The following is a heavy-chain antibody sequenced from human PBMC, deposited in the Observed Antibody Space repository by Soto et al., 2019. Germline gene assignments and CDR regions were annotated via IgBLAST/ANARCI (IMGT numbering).Heavy chain of an antibody. J-gene: IGHJ3*02. CDR3: ARDPRVTTVTGDAFDI. V-gene: IGHV4-4*07. CDR1: GGSIGTHY. CDR2: VYISGST. Sequence: QVQLQESGPGLVKPSETLSLTCTVSGGSIGTHYWNWIRQPAGKGLEWIGRVYISGSTDYNPSVKSRVSLSVDTSKNPFSLRLTSVTAADTAVYYCARDPRVTTVTGDAFDIWGQGIMVIVSS. D-gene: IGHD4-17*01.